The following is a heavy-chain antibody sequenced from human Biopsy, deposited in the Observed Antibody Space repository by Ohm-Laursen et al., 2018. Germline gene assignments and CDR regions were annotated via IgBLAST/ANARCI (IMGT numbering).Heavy chain of an antibody. V-gene: IGHV1-18*01. Sequence: ASVKVSCKASGGPSSNYAFTWARQAPGQGLEWMGWVSGYNGNTNYAQKLQGRVTMTIDTSTSTVYMELRSLRSDDTAVYFCAKGGLSSGPLAYWGQGTLVTVSS. D-gene: IGHD6-19*01. J-gene: IGHJ4*02. CDR2: VSGYNGNT. CDR1: GGPSSNYA. CDR3: AKGGLSSGPLAY.